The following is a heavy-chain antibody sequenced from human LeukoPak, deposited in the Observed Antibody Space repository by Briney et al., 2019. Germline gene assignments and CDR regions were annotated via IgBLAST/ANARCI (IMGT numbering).Heavy chain of an antibody. V-gene: IGHV1-8*01. CDR3: ARGPRSGWNDVWFDP. CDR2: MNPNSGNT. Sequence: ASVKVSCKASGYTFTSYDINWVRQASGRGLECVGGMNPNSGNTGYAQKFQGRVTMTRNTSMSTAYMELSSLRSEDTAVYYCARGPRSGWNDVWFDPWGQGTLVTVSS. D-gene: IGHD1-1*01. CDR1: GYTFTSYD. J-gene: IGHJ5*02.